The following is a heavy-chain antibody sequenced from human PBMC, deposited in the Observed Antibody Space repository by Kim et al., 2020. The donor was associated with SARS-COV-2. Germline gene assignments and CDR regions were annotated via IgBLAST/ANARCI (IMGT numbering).Heavy chain of an antibody. CDR1: GFTFSSYS. J-gene: IGHJ6*02. D-gene: IGHD2-15*01. CDR3: ARDGDCSGGSCFTRYYYYYGMDV. CDR2: ISSSSSYI. V-gene: IGHV3-21*01. Sequence: GGSLRLSCAASGFTFSSYSMNWVRQAPGKGLEWVSSISSSSSYIYYADSVKGRFTISRDNAKNSLYLQMNSLRAEDTAVYYCARDGDCSGGSCFTRYYYYYGMDVWGQGTTVTVSS.